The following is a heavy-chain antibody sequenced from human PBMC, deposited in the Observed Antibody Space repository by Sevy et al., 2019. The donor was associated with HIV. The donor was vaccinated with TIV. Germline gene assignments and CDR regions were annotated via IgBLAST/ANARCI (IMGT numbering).Heavy chain of an antibody. CDR3: ATRDCSGGSCYGYYFDY. CDR1: GGSISSSSYY. V-gene: IGHV4-39*01. Sequence: SETLSLTCTVSGGSISSSSYYWGWIRQPPGKGLEWIGSIYYSGSTYYNPSLKSRVTISVDTSKNQFSLKLSSVTAADTAVYYWATRDCSGGSCYGYYFDYWGQGTLVTVSS. D-gene: IGHD2-15*01. CDR2: IYYSGST. J-gene: IGHJ4*02.